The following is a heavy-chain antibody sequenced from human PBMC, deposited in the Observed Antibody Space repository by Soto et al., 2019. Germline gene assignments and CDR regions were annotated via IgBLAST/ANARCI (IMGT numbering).Heavy chain of an antibody. D-gene: IGHD3-10*02. V-gene: IGHV3-11*06. J-gene: IGHJ4*02. CDR2: ISTTSRRSYI. Sequence: GGSLRLSCAASGFSLTDYYMTWIRQAPGKGLEWVSYISTTSRRSYIRYADSVKGRFTISRDNAKNSLFLQLSSLRADDTAVYYCAKAISSAASKTLDYWGQGTLVTVSS. CDR1: GFSLTDYY. CDR3: AKAISSAASKTLDY.